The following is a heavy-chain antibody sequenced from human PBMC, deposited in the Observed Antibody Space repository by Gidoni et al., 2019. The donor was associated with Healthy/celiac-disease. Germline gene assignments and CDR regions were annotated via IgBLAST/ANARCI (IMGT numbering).Heavy chain of an antibody. CDR3: ARRPRLSTYSSSSRGYYYYYGMDV. CDR2: INHSGRT. J-gene: IGHJ6*02. CDR1: GGSFSGYY. Sequence: QVQLQQWGAGLLKPSETLSLTCAVHGGSFSGYYWSWIRQPPGKGLEWIGEINHSGRTNYNPSLKSRVTISVDTSKNQFSLKLSSVTAADTAVYYCARRPRLSTYSSSSRGYYYYYGMDVWGQGTTVTVSS. D-gene: IGHD6-6*01. V-gene: IGHV4-34*01.